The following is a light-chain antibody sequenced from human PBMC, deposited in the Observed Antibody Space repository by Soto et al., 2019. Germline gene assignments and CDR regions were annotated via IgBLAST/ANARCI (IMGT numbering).Light chain of an antibody. CDR3: QQSYKTRT. CDR2: AAS. CDR1: QTISGY. Sequence: DVQMTQSPSSLSASVGDRVTITCRASQTISGYLNWYQQKPGKDPKLLIYAASTLQSGVPSRFSGSGSGTDFTLTISSLQPEDFATYYCQQSYKTRTFGQGTKVEI. V-gene: IGKV1-39*01. J-gene: IGKJ1*01.